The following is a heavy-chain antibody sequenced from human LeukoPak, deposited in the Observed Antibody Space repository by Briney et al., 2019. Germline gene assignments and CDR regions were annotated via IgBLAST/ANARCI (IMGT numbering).Heavy chain of an antibody. CDR3: AKRGEVSTYYYFES. Sequence: PGGSLRPSCTASKFTFMNYAMHWVRQAPGKGLEWLSTIGSAGGSIFYADSVKGRFTISRDNSKSTLFLQMDSLRVEDTALYYCAKRGEVSTYYYFESWGQGALVTVSS. CDR2: IGSAGGSI. V-gene: IGHV3-23*01. J-gene: IGHJ4*02. CDR1: KFTFMNYA. D-gene: IGHD2/OR15-2a*01.